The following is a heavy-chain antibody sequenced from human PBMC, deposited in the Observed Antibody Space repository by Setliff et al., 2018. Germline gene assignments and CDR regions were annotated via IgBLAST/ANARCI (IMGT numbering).Heavy chain of an antibody. J-gene: IGHJ4*02. CDR1: GGSISSGSYY. Sequence: SETLSLTCTVSGGSISSGSYYWSWIRQPAGKGLEWIGRIYTSGSTNYNPSLKGRVTISVDTSKNQFSLKLSSVTAADTAVYYCARSLSTTLDYWGQGTLVTVSS. V-gene: IGHV4-61*02. CDR2: IYTSGST. CDR3: ARSLSTTLDY. D-gene: IGHD1-7*01.